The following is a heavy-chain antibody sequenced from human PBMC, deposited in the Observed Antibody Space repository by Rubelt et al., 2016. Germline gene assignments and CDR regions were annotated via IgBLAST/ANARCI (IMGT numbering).Heavy chain of an antibody. Sequence: QVQLVQSGAEVKKPGASVKVPCKASGYTFTSYYMHWVRQAPGQGLEWMGIINPSGGSTSYDQKFQGRITWTMDTATGTVYMELSSLGLWDTAVYYCARTKTVEMATIPLAYWGQGTLVTVSS. J-gene: IGHJ4*02. CDR1: GYTFTSYY. CDR3: ARTKTVEMATIPLAY. V-gene: IGHV1-46*01. D-gene: IGHD5-24*01. CDR2: INPSGGST.